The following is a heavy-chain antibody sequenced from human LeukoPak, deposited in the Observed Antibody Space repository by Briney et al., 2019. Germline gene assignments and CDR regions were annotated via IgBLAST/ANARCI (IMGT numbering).Heavy chain of an antibody. CDR1: GDSINSYY. CDR2: MYFSGNT. J-gene: IGHJ6*02. Sequence: SETLSLTCTVSGDSINSYYWSWIRQPPGKGLEWIGYMYFSGNTKYNPSLKNRVTISVDRSKSQFYLTLRSVTAADTAVYYCARDLNHGFNYYYCGLEVWGQGTTVTVSS. V-gene: IGHV4-59*01. D-gene: IGHD3-9*01. CDR3: ARDLNHGFNYYYCGLEV.